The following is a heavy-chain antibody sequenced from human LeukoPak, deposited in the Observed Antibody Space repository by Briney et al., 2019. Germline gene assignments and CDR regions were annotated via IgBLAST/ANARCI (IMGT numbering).Heavy chain of an antibody. CDR1: GFTFRAYT. CDR3: ARSFDC. V-gene: IGHV3-48*01. Sequence: PGGSLRLSCAASGFTFRAYTMNWVRQAPGKGLEWVSYISDSGSTIYYADSVKSRFTISRDNAKSLLYLEMNSLRAEDTAVYYCARSFDCWGQGTLVTVSS. CDR2: ISDSGSTI. J-gene: IGHJ4*02.